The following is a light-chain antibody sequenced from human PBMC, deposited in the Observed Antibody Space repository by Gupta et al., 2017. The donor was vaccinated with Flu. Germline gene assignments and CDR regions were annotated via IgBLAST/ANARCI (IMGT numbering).Light chain of an antibody. CDR2: EVS. Sequence: VTLVQPTTNSCTSSQSLVYSDGNTYLDWYHQKPGQSPRRLIYEVSNRDSGVPDRFSGSGSGTDFTLRISSVEAEDVGVYYCKQATHLPRTFGQGTKVEIK. V-gene: IGKV2-30*01. CDR3: KQATHLPRT. CDR1: QSLVYSDGNTY. J-gene: IGKJ1*01.